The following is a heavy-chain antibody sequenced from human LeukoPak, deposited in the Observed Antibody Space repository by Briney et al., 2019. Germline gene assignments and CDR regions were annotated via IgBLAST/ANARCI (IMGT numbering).Heavy chain of an antibody. CDR2: ISVNGDT. Sequence: GVSLRLSCAAPDSSFSSHGMHWVRQAPGRGLEWVAGISVNGDTFHIDSVRGRFTISRENAKNSLYLQMNSLRVEDTALYYCARNWGNLYFDLWGRGTLVTVSS. CDR3: ARNWGNLYFDL. V-gene: IGHV3-13*01. J-gene: IGHJ2*01. CDR1: DSSFSSHG. D-gene: IGHD3-16*01.